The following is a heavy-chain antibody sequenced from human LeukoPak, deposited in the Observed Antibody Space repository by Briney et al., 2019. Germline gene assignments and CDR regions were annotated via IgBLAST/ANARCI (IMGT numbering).Heavy chain of an antibody. CDR2: ISGSGGST. J-gene: IGHJ1*01. Sequence: PGGSLRLSCAASGFTFSRYAMTWVRQAPGKGLYWVSAISGSGGSTYYADSVKGRFTISRDNSKNTLYLQMNSLRAEDTAVYYCAKLPHSIYEKYFQHWGQGTLVTVSS. CDR1: GFTFSRYA. CDR3: AKLPHSIYEKYFQH. V-gene: IGHV3-23*01. D-gene: IGHD5/OR15-5a*01.